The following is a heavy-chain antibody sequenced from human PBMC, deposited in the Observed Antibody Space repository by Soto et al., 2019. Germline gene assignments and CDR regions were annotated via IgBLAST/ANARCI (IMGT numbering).Heavy chain of an antibody. V-gene: IGHV3-30-3*01. Sequence: PGGSLRLSCAASGFTFSSYAMHWVRQAPGKGLEWVAVISYDGSNKYYADSVKGRFTISRDNSKNTLYLQMNSLRAEDTAVYYCARDSGASIAAAGTTAYWGQGPLVTVSS. D-gene: IGHD6-13*01. CDR3: ARDSGASIAAAGTTAY. CDR1: GFTFSSYA. J-gene: IGHJ4*02. CDR2: ISYDGSNK.